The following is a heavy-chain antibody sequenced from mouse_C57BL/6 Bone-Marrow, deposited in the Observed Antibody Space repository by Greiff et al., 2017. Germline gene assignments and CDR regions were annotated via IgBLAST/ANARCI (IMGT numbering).Heavy chain of an antibody. J-gene: IGHJ2*01. CDR1: GFTFSSYA. V-gene: IGHV5-4*01. CDR2: ISDGGSYT. CDR3: ARDRGNYYGSSYYCDY. D-gene: IGHD1-1*01. Sequence: EVKLMESGGGLVKPGGSLKLSCAASGFTFSSYAMSWVRQTPEKRLEWVATISDGGSYTYYPDNVKGRFTISRDNAKNNLYLQMSHLKSEDTAMYYCARDRGNYYGSSYYCDYGGQGTTLTVSS.